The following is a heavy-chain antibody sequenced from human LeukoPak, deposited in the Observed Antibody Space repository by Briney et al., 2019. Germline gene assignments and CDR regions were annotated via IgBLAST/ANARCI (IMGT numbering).Heavy chain of an antibody. CDR1: GGSFSGYY. CDR2: INHSGST. Sequence: TSETLSLTCAVYGGSFSGYYWSWIRQPPGKGLEWIGEINHSGSTNYNPSLKSRVTISVDTSKKQFSLKLSSVTAADTAVYYCARERFCSGGSCYRRSNWFDPWGQGTLVTVSS. D-gene: IGHD2-15*01. CDR3: ARERFCSGGSCYRRSNWFDP. J-gene: IGHJ5*02. V-gene: IGHV4-34*01.